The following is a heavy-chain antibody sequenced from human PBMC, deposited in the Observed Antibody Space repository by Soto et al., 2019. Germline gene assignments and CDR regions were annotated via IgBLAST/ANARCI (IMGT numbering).Heavy chain of an antibody. Sequence: QVHLVQSGAEVKKPGSSVKVSCNPSGGTSSSYGISWVRQGPGQGLEWMGGINPLLGITTYAEKFQGRLTITSDESRSTLHMELNNLRSDDTAVYFGAKIRGGVGSAWRQGTLVTVSS. CDR1: GGTSSSYG. D-gene: IGHD3-10*01. CDR2: INPLLGIT. V-gene: IGHV1-69*02. CDR3: AKIRGGVGSA. J-gene: IGHJ5*02.